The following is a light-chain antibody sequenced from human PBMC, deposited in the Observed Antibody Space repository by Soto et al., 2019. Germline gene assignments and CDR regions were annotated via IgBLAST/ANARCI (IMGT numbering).Light chain of an antibody. CDR3: CSYAGSSTFYV. Sequence: LTQPASVSGSPGQSITISCTGTSSDVGSYNLVSWCQQHPGKAPKLMIYEGSKRPSGVSNRFSGSKSGNTASLTISGVQAEDEADYYCCSYAGSSTFYVFGTGTKVTVL. J-gene: IGLJ1*01. CDR2: EGS. V-gene: IGLV2-23*03. CDR1: SSDVGSYNL.